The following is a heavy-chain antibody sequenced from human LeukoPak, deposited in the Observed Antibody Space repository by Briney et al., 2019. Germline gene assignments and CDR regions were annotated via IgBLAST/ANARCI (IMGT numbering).Heavy chain of an antibody. D-gene: IGHD6-13*01. V-gene: IGHV1-2*04. CDR3: ARAGIAAAGRYFDY. CDR1: GYTFTGYY. Sequence: ASVKVSCKASGYTFTGYYMHWVRQAPGQGLEWMGWINPNSGGTNYAQKFQGWVTMTRDTSISTAYMELSRLRSDDTAVYYCARAGIAAAGRYFDYWGQGTLVTVSS. CDR2: INPNSGGT. J-gene: IGHJ4*02.